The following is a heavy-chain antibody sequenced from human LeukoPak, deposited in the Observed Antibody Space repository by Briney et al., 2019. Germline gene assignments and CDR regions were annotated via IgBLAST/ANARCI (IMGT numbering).Heavy chain of an antibody. D-gene: IGHD6-19*01. Sequence: SETLSLTCTVSGGSISSCYWSWIRQPAGKGLEWIGRIYTSGSTNYNPSLKGRVTMSVDTSKNQFSLKLSSVTAADTAVYYCARTDGDYSSGWYNYYFDYWGQGTLAAVSS. CDR2: IYTSGST. CDR1: GGSISSCY. CDR3: ARTDGDYSSGWYNYYFDY. V-gene: IGHV4-4*07. J-gene: IGHJ4*02.